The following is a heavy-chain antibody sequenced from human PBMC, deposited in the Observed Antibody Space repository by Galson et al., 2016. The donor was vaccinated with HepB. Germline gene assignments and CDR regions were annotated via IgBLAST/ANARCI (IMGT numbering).Heavy chain of an antibody. CDR1: GYSFTDFY. CDR2: INTHSGGT. V-gene: IGHV1-2*02. Sequence: CKASGYSFTDFYIHWVRQAPGEGPEWMGWINTHSGGTNYAQKFQGRVTMTRDTTLSTAYMDLSRLISDDTAMYYYARIGTYYFGDAFDIWGQGTMVTVSS. D-gene: IGHD3-10*01. CDR3: ARIGTYYFGDAFDI. J-gene: IGHJ3*02.